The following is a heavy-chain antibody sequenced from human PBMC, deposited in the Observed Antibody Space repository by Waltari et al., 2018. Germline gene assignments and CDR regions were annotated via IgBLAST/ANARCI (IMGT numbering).Heavy chain of an antibody. D-gene: IGHD3-10*01. J-gene: IGHJ4*02. CDR3: AREGSFYFDS. V-gene: IGHV3-48*03. CDR1: GFTFSSYE. CDR2: ISSRGRPI. Sequence: EVQLVESGGGLVQPGGSLRLSCAASGFTFSSYEMNWVRQAPGKGLEWVSYISSRGRPIYYADSVKGRFTISRDNAANSLYLQMNSLRVEDTAVYYCAREGSFYFDSWGQGTLVTVSS.